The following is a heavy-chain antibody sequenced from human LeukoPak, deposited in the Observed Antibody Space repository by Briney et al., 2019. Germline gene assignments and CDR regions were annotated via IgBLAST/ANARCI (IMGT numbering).Heavy chain of an antibody. V-gene: IGHV4-59*08. CDR3: ARRLNYGDYRTDFFDY. CDR1: GGSISSSF. J-gene: IGHJ4*02. D-gene: IGHD4-17*01. Sequence: SETLSLTCTVSGGSISSSFWSWIRQPPGKGLEWIGYTYYGGSINYNPSLKSRVTISVDPSKKQFSLKMTSVTAADTAVYYCARRLNYGDYRTDFFDYWGQGTLVTVSS. CDR2: TYYGGSI.